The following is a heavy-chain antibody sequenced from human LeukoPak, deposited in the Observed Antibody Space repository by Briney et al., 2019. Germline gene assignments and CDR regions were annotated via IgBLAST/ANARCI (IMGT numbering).Heavy chain of an antibody. CDR1: GFSLSTSGVG. Sequence: SGPTLVNPTQTLTLTCTFSGFSLSTSGVGVGWIRQPPGKALQWLAFIYWDDDKRYSPSLKSGLTITKDTSKNQVVLTMTNMDPVDTATYYCAHGFNYYDSHPIVPFDYWGQGTLVTVSS. CDR3: AHGFNYYDSHPIVPFDY. CDR2: IYWDDDK. V-gene: IGHV2-5*02. D-gene: IGHD3-22*01. J-gene: IGHJ4*02.